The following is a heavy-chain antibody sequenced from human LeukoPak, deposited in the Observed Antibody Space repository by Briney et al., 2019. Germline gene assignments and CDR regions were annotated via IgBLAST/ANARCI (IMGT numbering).Heavy chain of an antibody. CDR1: GYTFTGYY. V-gene: IGHV1-2*02. Sequence: GASVKVSCKASGYTFTGYYMHWVRQAPGQGLEWMGWINPNSGGTNYAQKFQGRVTMTRDTSISTAYMELSRPRSDDTAVYYCAVYCSSTSCYRGYYYGMDVWGQGTTVTVSS. CDR2: INPNSGGT. J-gene: IGHJ6*02. D-gene: IGHD2-2*02. CDR3: AVYCSSTSCYRGYYYGMDV.